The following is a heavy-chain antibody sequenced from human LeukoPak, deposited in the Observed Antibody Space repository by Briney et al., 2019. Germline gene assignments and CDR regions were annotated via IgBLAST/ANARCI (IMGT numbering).Heavy chain of an antibody. CDR1: GFTFSSYG. J-gene: IGHJ4*02. CDR2: IRYDGSNK. CDR3: AKEYCSSTSCYVSD. D-gene: IGHD2-2*01. Sequence: GGSLRLSCAASGFTFSSYGMHWVRQAPGKGLEWVAFIRYDGSNKYYADSVKGRFTISRDNSKNTLYLQMNSLRAKDTAVYYCAKEYCSSTSCYVSDWGQGTLVTVSS. V-gene: IGHV3-30*02.